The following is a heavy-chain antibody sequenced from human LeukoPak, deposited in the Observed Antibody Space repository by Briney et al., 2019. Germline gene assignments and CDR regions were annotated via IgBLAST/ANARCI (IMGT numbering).Heavy chain of an antibody. J-gene: IGHJ5*02. CDR1: EFTFRTYW. D-gene: IGHD5-24*01. V-gene: IGHV3-74*01. CDR2: INSDGRST. CDR3: ARASDPWLQLT. Sequence: TGGSLRLSCAASEFTFRTYWMHWVRQAPGKGLVWVSRINSDGRSTTYADSVKGRFTISRDNAQTSLYLQMNSLRAEDTAVYYCARASDPWLQLTWGQGTLVTVSS.